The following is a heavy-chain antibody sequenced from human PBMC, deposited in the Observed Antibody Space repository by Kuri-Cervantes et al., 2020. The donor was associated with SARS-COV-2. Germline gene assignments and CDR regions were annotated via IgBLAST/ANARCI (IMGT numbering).Heavy chain of an antibody. CDR1: GFTFTSSA. Sequence: SVKVSCKASGFTFTSSAVQWVRQARGQRLEWIGWIVVGSGNTNYAQKFQERVTITRDMSTSTAYMELSSLRSGDTAVYYCAASLLYRIYYYYGMDVWGQGTTVTVSS. V-gene: IGHV1-58*01. CDR2: IVVGSGNT. J-gene: IGHJ6*02. D-gene: IGHD1-26*01. CDR3: AASLLYRIYYYYGMDV.